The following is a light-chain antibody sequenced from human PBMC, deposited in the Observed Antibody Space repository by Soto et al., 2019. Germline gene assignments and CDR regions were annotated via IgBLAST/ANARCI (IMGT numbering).Light chain of an antibody. Sequence: EIVLTQPPGTLSLSPGERATLSCRASQTLSSSYLAWYQQKPGRAPRLLIYGASNRATGIPDRFSGSGSGTDFTLTISRLEPEDFAVYYCQQYGSSPLTFGQGTKVEIK. V-gene: IGKV3-20*01. J-gene: IGKJ1*01. CDR1: QTLSSSY. CDR2: GAS. CDR3: QQYGSSPLT.